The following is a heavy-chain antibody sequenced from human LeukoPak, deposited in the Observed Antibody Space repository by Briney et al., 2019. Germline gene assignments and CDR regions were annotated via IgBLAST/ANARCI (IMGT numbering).Heavy chain of an antibody. Sequence: ASVKVSCKASGYTFTGYYMHWVRQAPGQGLEWMGWINPNSVGTNYAQKFQGRVTMTRDMSISTAYMELSRLRSDDTAVYYCARDPHQRNKLYSSSWYVDYWGQGTLVTVSS. CDR2: INPNSVGT. V-gene: IGHV1-2*02. CDR1: GYTFTGYY. J-gene: IGHJ4*02. CDR3: ARDPHQRNKLYSSSWYVDY. D-gene: IGHD6-13*01.